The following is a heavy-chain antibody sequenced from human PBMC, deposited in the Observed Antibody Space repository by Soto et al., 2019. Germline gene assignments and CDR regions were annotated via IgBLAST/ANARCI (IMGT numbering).Heavy chain of an antibody. CDR2: IIPIFGTA. D-gene: IGHD3-22*01. Sequence: ASVKVSCKASGGTFSSYAISWVRQAPGQGLEWVGGIIPIFGTANYAQKFQGRVTITADESTSTAYMELSSLRSEDTAVYYCASHYYDSSGYPYYYYGMDVWGQGTTVTVSS. CDR1: GGTFSSYA. J-gene: IGHJ6*02. V-gene: IGHV1-69*13. CDR3: ASHYYDSSGYPYYYYGMDV.